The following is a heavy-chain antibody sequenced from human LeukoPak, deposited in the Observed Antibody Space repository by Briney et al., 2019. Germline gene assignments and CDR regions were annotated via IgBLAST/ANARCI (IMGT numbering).Heavy chain of an antibody. CDR2: INTDSGNP. Sequence: ASVKVSCKGSGYTFTSYAIHWVRQAPGQGLEWMGWINTDSGNPTYAQGFTGRFVFSLDTSVSTAYLQISSIKAEDTAVYYCASSRARDDFDIWGLGTMVTVSS. D-gene: IGHD3-10*01. V-gene: IGHV7-4-1*02. CDR3: ASSRARDDFDI. J-gene: IGHJ3*02. CDR1: GYTFTSYA.